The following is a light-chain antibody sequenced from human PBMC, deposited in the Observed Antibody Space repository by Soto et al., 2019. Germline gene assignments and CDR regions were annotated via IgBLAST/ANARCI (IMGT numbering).Light chain of an antibody. J-gene: IGLJ1*01. CDR2: DVS. V-gene: IGLV2-11*01. CDR3: CSYAGSPRYV. CDR1: SSDVGGYNY. Sequence: QSALTQPRSVSGSPGQSFTISCTGTSSDVGGYNYVSWYKQHPGKAPKVMIYDVSERPSGVPDRFSGSKSGNTASLTISGLQAEDEADYYCCSYAGSPRYVFGTGTKLTVL.